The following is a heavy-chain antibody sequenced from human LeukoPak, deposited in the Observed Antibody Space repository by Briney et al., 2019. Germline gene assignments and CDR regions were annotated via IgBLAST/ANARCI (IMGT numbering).Heavy chain of an antibody. CDR1: LYTLTSYD. V-gene: IGHV1-8*01. CDR2: MNPNSGNT. Sequence: GASVYASCKPSLYTLTSYDINWVRQATGPGLEWMGWMNPNSGNTGSAPKLQGRVTMTRNTSLRTTYIERSSLRSEDTALYYCSRARGIAARRAWFDPGGEGTLVTVSS. J-gene: IGHJ5*02. CDR3: SRARGIAARRAWFDP. D-gene: IGHD6-13*01.